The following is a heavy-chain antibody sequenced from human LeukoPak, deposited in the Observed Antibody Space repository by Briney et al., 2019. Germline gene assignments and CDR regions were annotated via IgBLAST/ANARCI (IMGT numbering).Heavy chain of an antibody. D-gene: IGHD3-10*01. Sequence: GRSLRLSCAASGFTLSSYAMHWVRQAPGKGLEWVAVISYDGSNKYYADSVKGRFTISRDNSKNTLYLQMNSLRAEDTAVYYCARGRGFPYYFDYWGQGTLVTVSS. CDR3: ARGRGFPYYFDY. V-gene: IGHV3-30-3*01. CDR1: GFTLSSYA. CDR2: ISYDGSNK. J-gene: IGHJ4*02.